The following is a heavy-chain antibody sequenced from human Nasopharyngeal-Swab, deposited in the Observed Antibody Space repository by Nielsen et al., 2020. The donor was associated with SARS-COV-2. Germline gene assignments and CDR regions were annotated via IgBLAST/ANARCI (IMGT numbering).Heavy chain of an antibody. CDR1: GDTFSSSA. Sequence: SVKVSCKASGDTFSSSAITWVRQAPGQGLEWMGGIIPMFGIADYAQKFQGRVTITADRSTSTAYMEMNSLRSEDTAVYYCARAHPRSCTDGVCVRSQVYNWFDPWGQGTLVTVSS. CDR2: IIPMFGIA. CDR3: ARAHPRSCTDGVCVRSQVYNWFDP. J-gene: IGHJ5*02. V-gene: IGHV1-69*10. D-gene: IGHD2-8*01.